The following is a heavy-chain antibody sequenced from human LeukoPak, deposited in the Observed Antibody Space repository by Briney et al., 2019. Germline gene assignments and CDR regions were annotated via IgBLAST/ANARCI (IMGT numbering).Heavy chain of an antibody. Sequence: GGSLRLSFAASGFAFSGYGMSLVRQAPGKGLDWVSSISHSGGATYYADSVKGRFTISRDNSKNTVHLLMNSQRAEDTAVYYCAKGIVGATKFDCWGQGTLVTVSS. CDR3: AKGIVGATKFDC. CDR1: GFAFSGYG. D-gene: IGHD1-26*01. V-gene: IGHV3-23*01. J-gene: IGHJ4*02. CDR2: ISHSGGAT.